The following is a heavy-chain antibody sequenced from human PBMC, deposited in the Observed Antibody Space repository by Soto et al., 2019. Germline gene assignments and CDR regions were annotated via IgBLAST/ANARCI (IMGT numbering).Heavy chain of an antibody. V-gene: IGHV3-23*01. Sequence: EVQLLESGGGLVQPGGSLRLSCAASGFTFSSYAMSWVRQAPGKGLEWVSAISGSGGSTYYADSVKGRFTISRDNSKNTLYLQMNTLRAEDTAVYYCAKDTVFSYGSLPFDYWGQGTLVTVSS. CDR2: ISGSGGST. J-gene: IGHJ4*02. D-gene: IGHD5-18*01. CDR3: AKDTVFSYGSLPFDY. CDR1: GFTFSSYA.